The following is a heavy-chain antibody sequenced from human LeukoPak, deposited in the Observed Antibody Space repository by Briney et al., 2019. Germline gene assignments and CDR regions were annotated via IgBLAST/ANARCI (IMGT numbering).Heavy chain of an antibody. Sequence: PSETLSLTCTVSGSSIGAYSWSWIRQPPGKGLEWIGYIYTTGSTHHNPSLKSRVTMSLDRSKNQFSLRLTYVTAADTAVFYCARHRAEMATITDDAFDMWSRGTMVTVSS. CDR1: GSSIGAYS. CDR2: IYTTGST. CDR3: ARHRAEMATITDDAFDM. J-gene: IGHJ3*02. V-gene: IGHV4-4*09. D-gene: IGHD5-24*01.